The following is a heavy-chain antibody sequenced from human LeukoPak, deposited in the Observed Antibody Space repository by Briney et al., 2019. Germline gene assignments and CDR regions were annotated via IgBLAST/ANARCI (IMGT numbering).Heavy chain of an antibody. CDR1: GGSFSDYY. CDR2: IHHSGST. Sequence: SETLSLTCAVYGGSFSDYYWSWIRQPPGKGLEWIGEIHHSGSTNYKPSLKSRVTISVATSKNQFSLKLSSVTAADTAVYYCARRLLWFGELLSFDLWGRGTLVTVSS. V-gene: IGHV4-34*01. CDR3: ARRLLWFGELLSFDL. J-gene: IGHJ2*01. D-gene: IGHD3-10*01.